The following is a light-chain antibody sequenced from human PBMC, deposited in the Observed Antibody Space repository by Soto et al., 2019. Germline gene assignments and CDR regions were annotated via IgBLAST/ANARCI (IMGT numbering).Light chain of an antibody. V-gene: IGLV3-21*04. CDR2: YDR. CDR1: NIGSKS. J-gene: IGLJ1*01. Sequence: SYELTQPPSVSVAPGETAMITCGGYNIGSKSVHWYQQRPGQAPMLVISYDRDRPSGIPERFSGSNSGNTATLTISRVEAGDEADYFCQVWDSSSDHHVFGTGTKLTVL. CDR3: QVWDSSSDHHV.